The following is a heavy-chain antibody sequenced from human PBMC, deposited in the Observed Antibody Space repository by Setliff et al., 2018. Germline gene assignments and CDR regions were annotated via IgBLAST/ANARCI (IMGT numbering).Heavy chain of an antibody. D-gene: IGHD4-17*01. Sequence: GGSLRLSCATSGFTFRDYSLTWVRQAPGKGLEWVSGIDQASNTYYPDSMKGRFTISRDNSRNTISLQINDLRAEDTATYYCAKDTVNDRIWDFDSWGQGLLVTVSS. CDR2: IDQASNT. CDR3: AKDTVNDRIWDFDS. CDR1: GFTFRDYS. J-gene: IGHJ4*02. V-gene: IGHV3-53*01.